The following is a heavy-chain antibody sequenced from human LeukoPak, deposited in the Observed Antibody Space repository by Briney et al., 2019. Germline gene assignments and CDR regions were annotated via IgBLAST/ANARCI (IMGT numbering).Heavy chain of an antibody. Sequence: PGGSLRLSCAASGFTFSSYAMHWVRQAPGKGLEWVSSISSSSSCIYYADSVKGRFTISRDISKNAVYLQMNSLRAEDTAVYYCARDSYGDANFDSWGQGTLVTVSS. CDR1: GFTFSSYA. V-gene: IGHV3-21*04. CDR2: ISSSSSCI. D-gene: IGHD4-17*01. CDR3: ARDSYGDANFDS. J-gene: IGHJ4*02.